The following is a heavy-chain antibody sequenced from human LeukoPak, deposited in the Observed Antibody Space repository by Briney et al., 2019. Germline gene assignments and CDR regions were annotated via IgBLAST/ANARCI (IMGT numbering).Heavy chain of an antibody. Sequence: ASVKVSCKASGYTFTSYGISCVRQAPGQGLEWMGWISAYNGNTNYAQNLQGRVTMTTDTSTSTAYMELRSLRSDDTAVYYCARTVTVVTPAYNWFDPWGQGTLVTVSS. CDR3: ARTVTVVTPAYNWFDP. J-gene: IGHJ5*02. CDR2: ISAYNGNT. D-gene: IGHD4-23*01. CDR1: GYTFTSYG. V-gene: IGHV1-18*01.